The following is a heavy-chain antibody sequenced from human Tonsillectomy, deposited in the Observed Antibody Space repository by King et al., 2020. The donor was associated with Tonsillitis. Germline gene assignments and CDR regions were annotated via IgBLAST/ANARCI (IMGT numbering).Heavy chain of an antibody. J-gene: IGHJ4*02. CDR3: ASMVQWLVFYFDY. Sequence: VQLVESGGGLVQPGGSLRLSCAASGFTFSSYWMSWVRQAPGKGLEWVANIKQDGSEKYYVDSVKGRFTISRDNAKNSLYLQMNSLRAEDTAVYYCASMVQWLVFYFDYWGQGTLVTVSS. CDR2: IKQDGSEK. V-gene: IGHV3-7*01. CDR1: GFTFSSYW. D-gene: IGHD6-19*01.